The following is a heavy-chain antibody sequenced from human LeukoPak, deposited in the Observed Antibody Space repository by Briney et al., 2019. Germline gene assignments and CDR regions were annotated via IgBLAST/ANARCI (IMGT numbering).Heavy chain of an antibody. V-gene: IGHV1-46*01. CDR1: GYTFTSYY. J-gene: IGHJ6*03. Sequence: ASVKVSCKASGYTFTSYYMHWVRQAPGQGLEWMGIINPSGGSTSYAQKFQGRVTMTRDMSTSTVHMEMSSLRSEDTAVYYCARGGRSSGRYYHYYMDVWGKGTTVTVSS. CDR3: ARGGRSSGRYYHYYMDV. CDR2: INPSGGST. D-gene: IGHD1-14*01.